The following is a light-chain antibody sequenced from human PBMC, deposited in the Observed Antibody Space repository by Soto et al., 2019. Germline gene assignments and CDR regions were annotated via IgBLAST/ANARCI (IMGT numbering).Light chain of an antibody. CDR1: QGIRND. V-gene: IGKV1-17*01. CDR3: QQYYSYPLT. J-gene: IGKJ4*01. Sequence: IHMTHSPSSLSAPVLYRVTITFLASQGIRNDLGWYQQKPGKAPKRLIYGSSTLQSGVPSRFSGSGSGTDFTLTISCLQSEDFATYHCQQYYSYPLTFGGGTKVDIK. CDR2: GSS.